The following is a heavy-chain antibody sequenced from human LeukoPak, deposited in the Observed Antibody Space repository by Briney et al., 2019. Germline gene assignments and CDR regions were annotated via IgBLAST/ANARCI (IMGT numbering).Heavy chain of an antibody. CDR3: ARVHLYDSSGYYDY. J-gene: IGHJ4*02. V-gene: IGHV1-69*04. D-gene: IGHD3-22*01. Sequence: SVKVSCKASGGTFSSYAISWVRQAPGQGLEWMGRIIPILGIANYAQKFQGRVTITADKSTSTAYMELSSLRSEDTAVYYCARVHLYDSSGYYDYWGQGTLVTVSS. CDR2: IIPILGIA. CDR1: GGTFSSYA.